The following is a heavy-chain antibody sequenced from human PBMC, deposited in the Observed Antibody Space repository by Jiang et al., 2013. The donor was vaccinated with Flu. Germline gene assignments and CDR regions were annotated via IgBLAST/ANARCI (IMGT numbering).Heavy chain of an antibody. D-gene: IGHD1-26*01. V-gene: IGHV1-18*01. CDR1: GYTFTSYG. CDR2: ISAYNSNT. Sequence: SGAEVKKPGASVKVSCKASGYTFTSYGISWVRQAPGQGLEWIGWISAYNSNTNYEQKFQGRVSMIPDISTNTAYMELRSLRSDDTAVYYCARDSGSYFGDYWGQGTLVTVYS. CDR3: ARDSGSYFGDY. J-gene: IGHJ4*02.